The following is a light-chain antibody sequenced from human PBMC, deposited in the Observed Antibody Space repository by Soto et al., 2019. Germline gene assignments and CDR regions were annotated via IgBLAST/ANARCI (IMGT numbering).Light chain of an antibody. CDR1: SSNIGTGYD. Sequence: QSVLTQPPSVSGAPGQRVTISCTGSSSNIGTGYDVHWYQQLPGAAPKLLINTNINRPSGVPDRFSGSKSGTSASLAITGIQAEDEADYYCQTYDSSLSGYVFGTGTKLTVL. J-gene: IGLJ1*01. V-gene: IGLV1-40*01. CDR2: TNI. CDR3: QTYDSSLSGYV.